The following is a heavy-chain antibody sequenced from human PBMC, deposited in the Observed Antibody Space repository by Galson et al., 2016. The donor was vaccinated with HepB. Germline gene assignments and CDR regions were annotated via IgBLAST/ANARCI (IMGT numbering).Heavy chain of an antibody. D-gene: IGHD4-17*01. V-gene: IGHV3-7*04. CDR3: ARGPDYGDWVDFLDC. J-gene: IGHJ4*02. CDR2: IKQDGTE. Sequence: SPRLSCATSGFTFSSHWMRWVRQAPGKGLEWVANIKQDGTENYVDSVKGRVTISRDNAKNSLYLQMNSLRAEDTAAYYCARGPDYGDWVDFLDCWGQGTLVTVSS. CDR1: GFTFSSHW.